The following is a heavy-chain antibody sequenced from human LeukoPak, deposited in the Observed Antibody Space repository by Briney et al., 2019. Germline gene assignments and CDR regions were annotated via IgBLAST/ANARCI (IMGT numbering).Heavy chain of an antibody. V-gene: IGHV1-69*13. Sequence: GASVKVSCKASGGTFSSYAISWVRQAPGQGLEWMGGIIPIFGTANYAQKFQGRVTITADESTSTAYMELSSLRSEGTAVYYCAKWGVNSSGWYRFDYWGQGTLVTVSS. CDR2: IIPIFGTA. CDR1: GGTFSSYA. J-gene: IGHJ4*02. D-gene: IGHD6-19*01. CDR3: AKWGVNSSGWYRFDY.